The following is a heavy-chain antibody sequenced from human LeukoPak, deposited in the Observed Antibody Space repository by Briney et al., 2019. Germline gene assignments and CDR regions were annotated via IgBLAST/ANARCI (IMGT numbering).Heavy chain of an antibody. CDR1: GFTFSSYA. V-gene: IGHV3-23*01. J-gene: IGHJ4*02. CDR3: ARVQEGYSSGWYERWFDY. Sequence: GGSLRLSCAASGFTFSSYAMSWVRQAPGKGLEWVSAISGSGGSTYYADSVKGRFTISRDNSKNTLYLQMNSLRAEDTAVYYCARVQEGYSSGWYERWFDYWGQGTLVTVSS. D-gene: IGHD6-19*01. CDR2: ISGSGGST.